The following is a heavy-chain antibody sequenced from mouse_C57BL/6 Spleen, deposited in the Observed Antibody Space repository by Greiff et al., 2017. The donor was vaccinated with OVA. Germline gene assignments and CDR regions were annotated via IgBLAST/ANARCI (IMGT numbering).Heavy chain of an antibody. CDR1: GFTFTDYS. CDR2: IRNKANGYTT. J-gene: IGHJ2*01. V-gene: IGHV7-3*01. CDR3: ARCYYGSSDYCDY. Sequence: VQLKESGGGLVQPGGSLSLSCAASGFTFTDYSMSWVRQPPGKALEWLGFIRNKANGYTTEYSASVKGRFTISRDNSQSILYLQMTALRAEDSATYYCARCYYGSSDYCDYWGQGTTLTVSS. D-gene: IGHD1-1*01.